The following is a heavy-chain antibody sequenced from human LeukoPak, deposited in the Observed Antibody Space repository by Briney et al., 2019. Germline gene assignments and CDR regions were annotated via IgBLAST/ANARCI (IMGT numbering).Heavy chain of an antibody. CDR1: GGSVSSGDYY. J-gene: IGHJ4*02. Sequence: SETLSLTCTVSGGSVSSGDYYWSWIRQPPGKGLEWIGYIYYSGSTNYNPSLKSRVTISVDTSKNQFSLKLSSVTAADTAVYYCARGGSVVDPQDYWGQGTLVTVSS. V-gene: IGHV4-61*08. D-gene: IGHD3-22*01. CDR3: ARGGSVVDPQDY. CDR2: IYYSGST.